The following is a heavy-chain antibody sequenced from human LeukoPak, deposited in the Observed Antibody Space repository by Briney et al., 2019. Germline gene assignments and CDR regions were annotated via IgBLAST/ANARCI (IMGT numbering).Heavy chain of an antibody. CDR1: GFTFSSYA. V-gene: IGHV3-23*01. CDR3: TKKRTTSVTDWFDP. CDR2: ISGIGTTT. Sequence: GGSLRLSCTASGFTFSSYAMTWVRQAPGKGLGCVSFISGIGTTTYYADSVKGRFTITGNNTKNTLFLQMNSLRVEDTATYYCTKKRTTSVTDWFDPWGQGTLVTVSS. D-gene: IGHD4-17*01. J-gene: IGHJ5*02.